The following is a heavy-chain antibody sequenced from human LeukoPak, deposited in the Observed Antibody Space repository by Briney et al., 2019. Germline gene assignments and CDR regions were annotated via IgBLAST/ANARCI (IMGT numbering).Heavy chain of an antibody. CDR3: ARKYSSSRIDAFDI. J-gene: IGHJ3*02. D-gene: IGHD6-13*01. Sequence: GGSLRLSCAASGFTFSSYSMNWVRQAPGKGLEWVSYISSSSSTIYYADSVKGRFTISRDNAKNSLYLQMNSLRAEDTAVYYCARKYSSSRIDAFDIWGQGTMVTVSS. CDR1: GFTFSSYS. CDR2: ISSSSSTI. V-gene: IGHV3-48*01.